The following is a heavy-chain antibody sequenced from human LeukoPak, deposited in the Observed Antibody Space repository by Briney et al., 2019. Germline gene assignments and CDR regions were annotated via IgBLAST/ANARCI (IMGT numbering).Heavy chain of an antibody. D-gene: IGHD5-18*01. CDR3: ARAVQLWLYFDY. CDR1: GGSISSSSHY. V-gene: IGHV4-39*07. CDR2: IYYSGST. Sequence: SETLSLTCTVSGGSISSSSHYWGWIRQPPGKGLEWIGSIYYSGSTYYNPSLKSRVTISVDTSKNQFSLKLSSVTAADTAVYYCARAVQLWLYFDYWGQGTLVTVSS. J-gene: IGHJ4*02.